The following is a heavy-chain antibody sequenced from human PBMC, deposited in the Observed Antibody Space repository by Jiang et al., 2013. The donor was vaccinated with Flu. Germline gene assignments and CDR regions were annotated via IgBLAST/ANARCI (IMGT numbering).Heavy chain of an antibody. CDR2: IGGSSINI. D-gene: IGHD3-16*01. Sequence: RLSCAGSGFTFKNYAMTWVRQTPGKGLEWVSSIGGSSINIYYTDSVKGRFTISRDNPRDTLYLQMNSLRADDTAIYYCVRHGGYYESTNLRFFEHWGQGILVTVSS. CDR3: VRHGGYYESTNLRFFEH. V-gene: IGHV3-23*01. J-gene: IGHJ1*01. CDR1: GFTFKNYA.